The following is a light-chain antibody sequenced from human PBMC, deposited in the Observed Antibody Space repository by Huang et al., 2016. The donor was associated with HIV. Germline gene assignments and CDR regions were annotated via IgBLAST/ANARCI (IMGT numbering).Light chain of an antibody. V-gene: IGKV1-39*01. CDR1: QFINTY. J-gene: IGKJ4*01. CDR2: GAS. Sequence: IQITQSPSSLSASVGDKVTITCRTSQFINTYLNWYQQKPVEAPKVLIHGASNLEGGVPSRFSGTGSGTDFTLTISGLQPEDFATYYCQQSYSFLTFGGGTKVEVK. CDR3: QQSYSFLT.